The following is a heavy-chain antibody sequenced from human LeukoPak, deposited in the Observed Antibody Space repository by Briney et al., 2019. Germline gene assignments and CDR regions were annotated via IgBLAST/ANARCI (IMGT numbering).Heavy chain of an antibody. V-gene: IGHV4-38-2*02. D-gene: IGHD6-6*01. CDR2: VFHSGNT. Sequence: SETLSLTCTVSGYSISSTYYWGWIRQPPEKGLEWVGSVFHSGNTYYNPSLKSRLTISADTSKNQFSLTLTSVTAADTAVYYCARDRSVGVLPAPPFDFWGQGTLVTVSS. J-gene: IGHJ4*02. CDR3: ARDRSVGVLPAPPFDF. CDR1: GYSISSTYY.